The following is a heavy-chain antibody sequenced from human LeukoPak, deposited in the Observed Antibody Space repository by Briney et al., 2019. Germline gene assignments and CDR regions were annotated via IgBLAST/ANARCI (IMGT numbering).Heavy chain of an antibody. CDR2: ISAYNGNT. Sequence: ASVKVSCKASGYTFTSYGISWVRQAPGQGLEWMGWISAYNGNTNYAQKLQGRVTMTTDTSTSTACMELRSLRSDDTAVYYCARDSYYYDSSGYYTHFDYWGQGTLVTVSS. D-gene: IGHD3-22*01. CDR3: ARDSYYYDSSGYYTHFDY. J-gene: IGHJ4*02. V-gene: IGHV1-18*01. CDR1: GYTFTSYG.